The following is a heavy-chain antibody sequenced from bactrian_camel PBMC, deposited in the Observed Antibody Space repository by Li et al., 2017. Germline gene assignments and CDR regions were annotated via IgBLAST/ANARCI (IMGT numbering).Heavy chain of an antibody. CDR2: ISSGSNT. CDR1: GFTFSSTT. V-gene: IGHV3S31*01. Sequence: DVQLVESGGGLVQPGGSLRLSCVGSGFTFSSTTMNWVRQAPGKGLEWVSTISSGSNTYYTDSVKGRATISRDNAKNTLYLQMNSLNTEDTAVYYCAAFWTVDRNWVAFRYWGQGTQVTVS. D-gene: IGHD1*01. CDR3: AAFWTVDRNWVAFRY. J-gene: IGHJ4*01.